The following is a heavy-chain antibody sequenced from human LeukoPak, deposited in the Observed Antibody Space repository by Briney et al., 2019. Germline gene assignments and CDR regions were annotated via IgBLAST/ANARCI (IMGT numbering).Heavy chain of an antibody. Sequence: ASVKVSCKASGYTFTTYSMHWVRQAPGQGLEWMAIINLSGGSTDYTQKFQGRVTVTRDTSTSTVYMELSSLRSEDTAVYYCVRHNHMDVWGQGATVTVSS. V-gene: IGHV1-46*01. J-gene: IGHJ6*02. CDR2: INLSGGST. CDR1: GYTFTTYS. CDR3: VRHNHMDV.